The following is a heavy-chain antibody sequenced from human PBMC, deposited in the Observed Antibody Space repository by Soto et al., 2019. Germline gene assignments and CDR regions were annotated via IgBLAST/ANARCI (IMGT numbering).Heavy chain of an antibody. CDR2: IIPIFGTA. Sequence: GASVKVSCKASGGTFSSYAISWVRQAPGQGLEWMGGIIPIFGTANYAQKFQGRVTITADESTSTAYMELSSLRSEDTAVYYCARGGSYYDSSGYPFDYWGQGTLVTVSS. V-gene: IGHV1-69*13. D-gene: IGHD3-22*01. CDR3: ARGGSYYDSSGYPFDY. J-gene: IGHJ4*02. CDR1: GGTFSSYA.